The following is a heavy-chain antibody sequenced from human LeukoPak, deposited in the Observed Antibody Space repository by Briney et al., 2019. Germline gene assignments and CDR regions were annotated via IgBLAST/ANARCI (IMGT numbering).Heavy chain of an antibody. J-gene: IGHJ4*02. CDR3: AREGGSGSYYKEDYFDY. V-gene: IGHV3-7*01. CDR1: GFTFSSYW. D-gene: IGHD3-10*01. CDR2: IKQDGSEK. Sequence: GGSLRLSCAASGFTFSSYWMSWVRQAPGKGLDWVANIKQDGSEKYYVDSVKGRFTISRDNAKNSLYLQMNSLRAEDTAVYYCAREGGSGSYYKEDYFDYWGQGTLVTVSS.